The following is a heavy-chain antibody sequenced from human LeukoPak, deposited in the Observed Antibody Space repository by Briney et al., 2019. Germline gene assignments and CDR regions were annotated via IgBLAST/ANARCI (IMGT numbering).Heavy chain of an antibody. CDR2: ITNNGGGT. Sequence: GGSLRLSCAASGFTFSSCSMTWVRQAPEKGLEWVSTITNNGGGTYYADSVKGRFSIPRDNSKDTLWLQINSLRAEDTALYYCAKKQKGATPLGYWGQGTLVTVSS. D-gene: IGHD1-26*01. J-gene: IGHJ4*02. CDR3: AKKQKGATPLGY. CDR1: GFTFSSCS. V-gene: IGHV3-23*01.